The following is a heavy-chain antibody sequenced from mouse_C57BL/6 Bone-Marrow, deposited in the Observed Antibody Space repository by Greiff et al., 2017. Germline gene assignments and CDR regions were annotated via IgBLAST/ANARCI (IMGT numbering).Heavy chain of an antibody. CDR3: TEQYWFAY. J-gene: IGHJ3*01. V-gene: IGHV6-3*01. Sequence: EVKVEESGGGLVQPGGSMKLSCVASGFTFSNYWMNWVRQSPEKGLEWVAQIRLKSDNYATHYAESVKGRFTISRYDSKSSVYLQMNNLRAEDTGIYYCTEQYWFAYWGQGTLVTVSA. CDR1: GFTFSNYW. CDR2: IRLKSDNYAT.